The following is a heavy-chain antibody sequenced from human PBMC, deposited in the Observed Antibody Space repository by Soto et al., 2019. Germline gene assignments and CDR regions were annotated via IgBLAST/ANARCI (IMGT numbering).Heavy chain of an antibody. J-gene: IGHJ4*02. D-gene: IGHD1-1*01. CDR3: ARGRYGDY. CDR1: GYGFTTYG. CDR2: ISAHNGNT. Sequence: QVHLVQSGAEVKKPGASVKVSCKGSGYGFTTYGITWVRQAPGEGLEWMAWISAHNGNTNYAQKLQGRVTLTRDTSTSTAYMELRSTISDDTAVYYCARGRYGDYWGQGALFIVSS. V-gene: IGHV1-18*01.